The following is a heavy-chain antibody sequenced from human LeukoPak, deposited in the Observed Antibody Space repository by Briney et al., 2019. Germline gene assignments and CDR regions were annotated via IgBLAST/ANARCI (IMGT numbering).Heavy chain of an antibody. CDR2: ISGSGGST. D-gene: IGHD4-17*01. Sequence: GGSLRLSCAASGLTFSSYAMSWVRQAPGKGLEWVSAISGSGGSTYYADSVKGRFTISGDNSKNTLFLQMNSLRAEDTAVYYCAKARDYGDSDLDYWGQGTLVTVSS. J-gene: IGHJ4*02. CDR1: GLTFSSYA. CDR3: AKARDYGDSDLDY. V-gene: IGHV3-23*01.